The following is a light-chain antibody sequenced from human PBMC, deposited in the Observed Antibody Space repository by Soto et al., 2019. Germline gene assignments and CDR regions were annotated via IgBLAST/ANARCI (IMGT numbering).Light chain of an antibody. CDR1: QSISEW. Sequence: DIQMTQSPSTLSASVGDKVTITCRASQSISEWLAWYQQKLGKAPNLLIYKASSLETAVPSRFSGTGSGTEFTLTISGLQPDDFATYYCQHYNSYPWTFGQGTKVQV. V-gene: IGKV1-5*03. CDR2: KAS. CDR3: QHYNSYPWT. J-gene: IGKJ1*01.